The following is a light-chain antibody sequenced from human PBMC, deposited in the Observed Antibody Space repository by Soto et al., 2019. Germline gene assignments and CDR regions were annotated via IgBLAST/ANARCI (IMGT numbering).Light chain of an antibody. CDR2: GVS. CDR3: QQYGISPRT. CDR1: QSVTSNY. Sequence: EIVLTQSPGTLSLSPGERVTLSFRASQSVTSNYLAWYQQKPGQAPRLLIYGVSSRATGIPDRFSGSGSGTDFTLTISRLEPEDFAVYYCQQYGISPRTFGQGTKVDIK. V-gene: IGKV3-20*01. J-gene: IGKJ1*01.